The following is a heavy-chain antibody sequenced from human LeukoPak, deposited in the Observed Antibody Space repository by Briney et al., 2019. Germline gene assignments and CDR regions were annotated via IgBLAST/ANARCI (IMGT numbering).Heavy chain of an antibody. CDR1: GFTFSSYA. CDR2: ISGSGGRT. Sequence: GGSLRLSCVASGFTFSSYAMSWVRQAPGKGLEWVSNISGSGGRTDYADSVKGRFTISRDSSKNTLYLQMNSLRAEDTAVYYCAKVSGGGLYYDGMDVWGQGTTVTVSS. V-gene: IGHV3-23*01. D-gene: IGHD1-14*01. J-gene: IGHJ6*02. CDR3: AKVSGGGLYYDGMDV.